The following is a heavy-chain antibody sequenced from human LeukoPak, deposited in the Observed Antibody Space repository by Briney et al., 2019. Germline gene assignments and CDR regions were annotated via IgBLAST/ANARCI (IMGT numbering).Heavy chain of an antibody. CDR3: ARDRDCSGGSCSPRFDP. Sequence: GGSLRLSCAASGFTFSSYGMHWVRQAPGKGLEWVAVIWYDGSNKYYADSVKGRFTISRDNSKNTLYLQMNSLRAEDTAVYYCARDRDCSGGSCSPRFDPWGQGNLVTVSS. CDR2: IWYDGSNK. CDR1: GFTFSSYG. J-gene: IGHJ5*02. D-gene: IGHD2-15*01. V-gene: IGHV3-33*01.